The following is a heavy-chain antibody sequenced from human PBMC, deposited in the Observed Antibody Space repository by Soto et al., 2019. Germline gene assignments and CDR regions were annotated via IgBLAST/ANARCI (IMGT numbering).Heavy chain of an antibody. V-gene: IGHV1-18*01. CDR3: ARDGSSSWPNFDY. D-gene: IGHD6-13*01. CDR1: GYTFSNYG. J-gene: IGHJ4*02. CDR2: ISGYNGNT. Sequence: QVQLVQSGAEVKKSGASVKVSCKASGYTFSNYGISWVRQAPGQGLEWMGWISGYNGNTHYAQKFQGRVTMTTDTSTSTAYMELRSLRSDDTAMFYCARDGSSSWPNFDYWGQGTPVTVSS.